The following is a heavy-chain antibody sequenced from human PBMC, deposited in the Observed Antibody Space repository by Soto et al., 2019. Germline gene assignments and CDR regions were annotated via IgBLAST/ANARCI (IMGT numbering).Heavy chain of an antibody. CDR2: IYWDDDK. J-gene: IGHJ6*02. Sequence: SGPTLLNHTQTLTLTCTFPGLSLSTRREGVDWIRQPPGRALEWLALIYWDDDKRYSPSLRSRLTINKDTSKNQVVLTMTNMDPVDTATYYCIQSRCGGDCLQSYASHYYYGMDVLGQGT. D-gene: IGHD2-21*02. CDR1: GLSLSTRREG. CDR3: IQSRCGGDCLQSYASHYYYGMDV. V-gene: IGHV2-5*02.